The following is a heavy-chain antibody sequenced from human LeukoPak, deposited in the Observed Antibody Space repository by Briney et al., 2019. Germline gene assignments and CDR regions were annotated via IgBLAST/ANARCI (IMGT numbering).Heavy chain of an antibody. CDR1: GGTFSSYA. Sequence: ASVKVSCKASGGTFSSYAISWVRQAPGQGLEWMGGIIPIFGTANYAQKFQGRVTITADESTSTAYMELSSLRSEDTAVYYCARERMVRGVMSYYYYYMDVWGKGTTVTVSS. D-gene: IGHD3-10*01. CDR2: IIPIFGTA. J-gene: IGHJ6*03. V-gene: IGHV1-69*13. CDR3: ARERMVRGVMSYYYYYMDV.